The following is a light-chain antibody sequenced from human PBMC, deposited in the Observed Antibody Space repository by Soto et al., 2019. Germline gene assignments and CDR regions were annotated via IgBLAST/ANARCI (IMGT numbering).Light chain of an antibody. Sequence: QSALTQPPSASGAPGQSVTISCTGTSSDVGGYNYDSWFQQHPGRAPKLMIYEVSKRPSGVPDRFSGSKSGNTASLTVSGLQAEDEADYFCTSYAATYIVLVGGGTKLTVL. CDR2: EVS. V-gene: IGLV2-8*01. J-gene: IGLJ2*01. CDR1: SSDVGGYNY. CDR3: TSYAATYIVL.